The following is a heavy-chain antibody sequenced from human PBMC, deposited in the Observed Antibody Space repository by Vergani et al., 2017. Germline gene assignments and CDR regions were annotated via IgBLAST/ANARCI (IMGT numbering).Heavy chain of an antibody. CDR2: IYTSGST. CDR3: ASAPLVATIQYFDY. CDR1: GGSISSGSYY. Sequence: QVQLQESGPGLVKPSQTLSLTCTVSGGSISSGSYYWSWIRQPAGKGLEWIGRIYTSGSTNYNPSLKSRVTISVDTSKNQFSLKLSSVTAADTAVYYCASAPLVATIQYFDYWGQGTLVTVSS. D-gene: IGHD5-12*01. J-gene: IGHJ4*02. V-gene: IGHV4-61*02.